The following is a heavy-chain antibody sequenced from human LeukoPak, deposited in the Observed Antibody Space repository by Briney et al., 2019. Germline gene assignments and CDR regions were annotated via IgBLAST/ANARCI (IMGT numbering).Heavy chain of an antibody. Sequence: GASVKVSCKASGYTFTSYDINWVRQATGQGLEWMGWMNPNSGNTGYAQKFQGRVTMTRNTSISTAYMELSSLRSEDTAVYYCARGHRGGSCYPPLFQCYYYYMDVWGKGTTVTVSS. D-gene: IGHD2-15*01. CDR2: MNPNSGNT. V-gene: IGHV1-8*01. J-gene: IGHJ6*03. CDR1: GYTFTSYD. CDR3: ARGHRGGSCYPPLFQCYYYYMDV.